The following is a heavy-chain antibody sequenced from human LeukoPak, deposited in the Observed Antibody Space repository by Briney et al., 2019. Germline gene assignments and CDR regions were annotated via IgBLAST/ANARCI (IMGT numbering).Heavy chain of an antibody. CDR2: VYNSENT. D-gene: IGHD1-26*01. CDR1: GGSISIYY. Sequence: PSETLSLTCTVSGGSISIYYWSWIRQPPGKGLEWIGYVYNSENTNYNPSLKSRATISADTSKNQFSLKPNSVTAADTAIYYCVRDRELTYWGPGTLVTVSS. J-gene: IGHJ4*02. CDR3: VRDRELTY. V-gene: IGHV4-59*01.